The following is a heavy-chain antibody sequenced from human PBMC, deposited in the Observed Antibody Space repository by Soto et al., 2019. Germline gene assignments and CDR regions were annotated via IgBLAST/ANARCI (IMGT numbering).Heavy chain of an antibody. CDR3: AREGRHFDY. CDR1: GGTFSSYA. CDR2: INPIFGTP. Sequence: GASVKVSCKAPGGTFSSYAISWVRQAPGQGLEWMGGINPIFGTPHYAQKYQGRVTITADTFTNTAYMELTRLTSDDTAVYFCAREGRHFDYWGQGTLVTVSS. V-gene: IGHV1-69*06. J-gene: IGHJ4*02.